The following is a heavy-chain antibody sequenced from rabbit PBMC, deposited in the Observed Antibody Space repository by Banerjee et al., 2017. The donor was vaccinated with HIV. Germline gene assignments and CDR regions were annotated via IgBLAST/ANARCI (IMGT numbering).Heavy chain of an antibody. CDR1: GFSFSSSYW. V-gene: IGHV1S45*01. D-gene: IGHD4-1*01. CDR3: ARGSDSNVWRLYFKL. Sequence: QEQLEESGGDLVKPEGSLPLTCTASGFSFSSSYWICWVRQAPGKGLEWIACIYGGSSGSTYYASWAKGRFTISKTSSTTVTLQMTSLTAADTATYLCARGSDSNVWRLYFKLWGPGTLVTVS. CDR2: IYGGSSGST. J-gene: IGHJ4*01.